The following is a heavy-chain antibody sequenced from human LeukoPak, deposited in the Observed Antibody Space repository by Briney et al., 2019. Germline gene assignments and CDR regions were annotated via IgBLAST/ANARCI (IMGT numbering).Heavy chain of an antibody. CDR1: GGTFSIYA. Sequence: SVKVSCKASGGTFSIYAISWVRQAPGQGLEWMGGIIPIFGTANYAQKFQGRVTITADESTSTAYMELSSLRSEDTAVYYCARDMGSPGAFDIWGQGTMVTVSS. D-gene: IGHD3-10*01. V-gene: IGHV1-69*13. CDR2: IIPIFGTA. CDR3: ARDMGSPGAFDI. J-gene: IGHJ3*02.